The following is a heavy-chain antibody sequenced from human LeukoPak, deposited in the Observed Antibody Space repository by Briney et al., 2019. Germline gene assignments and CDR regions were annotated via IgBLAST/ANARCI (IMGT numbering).Heavy chain of an antibody. Sequence: PSETLSLTCTVSGGSISSYYWSWIRQPPGKGLEWIGYIYYGGSTVYNPSLKSRVTLSVDTSNNQFSLRLSSVTAADTAVYYCAREGILWFGAFDIWGQGTMVTVSS. D-gene: IGHD3-10*01. V-gene: IGHV4-59*01. J-gene: IGHJ3*02. CDR2: IYYGGST. CDR1: GGSISSYY. CDR3: AREGILWFGAFDI.